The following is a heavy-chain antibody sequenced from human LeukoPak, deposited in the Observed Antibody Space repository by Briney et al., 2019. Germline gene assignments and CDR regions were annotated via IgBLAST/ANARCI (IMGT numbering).Heavy chain of an antibody. CDR1: GYSISSGYY. CDR2: IYYSGST. J-gene: IGHJ4*02. CDR3: ARIGYYGSGSYLPDY. D-gene: IGHD3-10*01. V-gene: IGHV4-38-2*02. Sequence: PSETLSLTCTVSGYSISSGYYWGWIRQPPGKGLEWIGSIYYSGSTYYNPSLKSRVTISVDTSKNQFSLKLSSVTAADTAVYYCARIGYYGSGSYLPDYWGQGTLVTVSS.